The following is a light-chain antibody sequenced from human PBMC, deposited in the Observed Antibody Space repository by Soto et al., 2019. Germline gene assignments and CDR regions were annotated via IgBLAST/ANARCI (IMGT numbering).Light chain of an antibody. V-gene: IGKV3D-20*02. CDR3: QQRSRRPIT. Sequence: ILLTQSPDTLSLSPGARATLSCSASQSVSNNNLAWYQQKPGQAPRLLIYDASNRATGIPARFSGSGSGTDFTLTISSLEPEDFAVYYCQQRSRRPITFGQGTRLEIK. CDR1: QSVSNNN. CDR2: DAS. J-gene: IGKJ5*01.